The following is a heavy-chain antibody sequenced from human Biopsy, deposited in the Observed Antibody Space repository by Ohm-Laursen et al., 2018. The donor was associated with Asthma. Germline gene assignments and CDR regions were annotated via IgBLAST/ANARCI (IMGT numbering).Heavy chain of an antibody. CDR2: IYYSGST. J-gene: IGHJ4*02. CDR3: VRAVRNEQWLAPFDY. D-gene: IGHD6-19*01. V-gene: IGHV4-31*03. CDR1: YGSITSGGYY. Sequence: TLSLTCTVSYGSITSGGYYWTWIRQHPGKGLEWIGFIYYSGSTYYNPSLKSRVTISVDRSKRQFSLKVNSVTAADTAIYYCVRAVRNEQWLAPFDYWGQGKPVTVSS.